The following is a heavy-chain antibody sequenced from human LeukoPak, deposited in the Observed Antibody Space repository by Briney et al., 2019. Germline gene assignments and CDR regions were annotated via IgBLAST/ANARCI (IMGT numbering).Heavy chain of an antibody. V-gene: IGHV1-46*01. CDR1: GYTFTSYY. D-gene: IGHD3-22*01. Sequence: ASVKVSCKASGYTFTSYYMHWVRQAPEQGLEWMGIINPSGGSTSYAQKFQGRVTTTRDMSTSTVYMELSSLRSEDTAVYYCARVVGPYYYDSSGFDYWGQGTLVTVSS. CDR3: ARVVGPYYYDSSGFDY. J-gene: IGHJ4*02. CDR2: INPSGGST.